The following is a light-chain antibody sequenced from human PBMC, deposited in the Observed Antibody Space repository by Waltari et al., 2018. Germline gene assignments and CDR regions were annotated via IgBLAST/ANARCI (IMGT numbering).Light chain of an antibody. Sequence: QLVLTHAPSASASLGASVTLTCTLSRGHSNYVIAWHQQQPEKGPRYLIRLNNDGSHRKGDGIPDRFSGSRSGAECDLTIASLQSEDEADYYCQTWGTGVVVFGGGTKLTVL. CDR1: RGHSNYV. J-gene: IGLJ3*02. V-gene: IGLV4-69*01. CDR3: QTWGTGVVV. CDR2: LNNDGSH.